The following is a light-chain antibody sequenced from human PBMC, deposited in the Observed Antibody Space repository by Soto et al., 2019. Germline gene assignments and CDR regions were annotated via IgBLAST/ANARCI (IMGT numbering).Light chain of an antibody. Sequence: QSVLTQPTSVSGSPGQSITISCTGNHNDIGTYDYVSWYQQHPCRAPRLLIHGVTTRPSGISDRFSASKSGLTASLTISGLQPEDEADYYCSSFTSNRMYVFGPGTKATVL. CDR3: SSFTSNRMYV. CDR2: GVT. V-gene: IGLV2-14*03. J-gene: IGLJ1*01. CDR1: HNDIGTYDY.